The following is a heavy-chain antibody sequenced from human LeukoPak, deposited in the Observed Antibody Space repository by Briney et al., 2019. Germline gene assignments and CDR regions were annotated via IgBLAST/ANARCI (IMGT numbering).Heavy chain of an antibody. D-gene: IGHD6-19*01. CDR1: GGSISSSSYY. CDR3: ARRVSRFVAGGIDY. J-gene: IGHJ4*02. Sequence: PSETLSLTCTVSGGSISSSSYYWGWIRQPPGQGLEWIGSIYYSGSTYYNPSLKSRVTISVDTSKNQFSLKLSSVTAADTAVYYCARRVSRFVAGGIDYWGQGTLVTVSS. V-gene: IGHV4-39*01. CDR2: IYYSGST.